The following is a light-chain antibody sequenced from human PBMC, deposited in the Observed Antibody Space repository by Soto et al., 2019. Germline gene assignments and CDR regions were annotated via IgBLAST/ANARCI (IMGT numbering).Light chain of an antibody. J-gene: IGKJ1*01. V-gene: IGKV1-5*03. Sequence: DIQMTHSPSTLSASVGDRVSITCRASQSIGIWLAWYQQKPGRAPKLLIYGASSLESAVPSRFSGSRSGTEFTLTISSLQPDDFATYYCQQYNSFPGTFGQGTKVEIK. CDR3: QQYNSFPGT. CDR2: GAS. CDR1: QSIGIW.